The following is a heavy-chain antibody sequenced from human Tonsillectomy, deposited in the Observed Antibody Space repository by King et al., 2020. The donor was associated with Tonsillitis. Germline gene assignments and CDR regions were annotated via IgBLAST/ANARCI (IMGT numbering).Heavy chain of an antibody. D-gene: IGHD6-13*01. CDR1: GFTFANAW. Sequence: VQLVQSGGGLVKPGGSLRLSCAASGFTFANAWMTWVRQGPGKGLEWVGRIKSSTAGGTTDYAAPVKGRFSISRNDSDNTVFLQMNSLQAEDTAMYYCTITYSSNWYQWYFDLWGRGTLVTVSS. V-gene: IGHV3-15*01. J-gene: IGHJ2*01. CDR3: TITYSSNWYQWYFDL. CDR2: IKSSTAGGTT.